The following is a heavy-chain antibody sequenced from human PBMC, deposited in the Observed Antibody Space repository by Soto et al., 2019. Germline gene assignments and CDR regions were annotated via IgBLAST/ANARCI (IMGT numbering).Heavy chain of an antibody. CDR3: ARDSHAILEWDGPYY. J-gene: IGHJ4*02. Sequence: GGSLRLSCAASGFTFSSYAMHWVRQAPGKGLEWVAVISYDGSNKYYADSVKGRFTISRDNSKNTLYLQMNSLRAEDTAVYYCARDSHAILEWDGPYYWGQGTLVTVSS. CDR1: GFTFSSYA. V-gene: IGHV3-30-3*01. D-gene: IGHD3-3*02. CDR2: ISYDGSNK.